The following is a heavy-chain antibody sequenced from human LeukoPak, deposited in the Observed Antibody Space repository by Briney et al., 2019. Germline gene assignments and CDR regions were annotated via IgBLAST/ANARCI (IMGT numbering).Heavy chain of an antibody. Sequence: SETLSLTCAVSGGSISSGGYSWSWIRQPPGKGLEWIGYIYHSGSTYYNPSLKSRVTISVDRSKNQFSLKLSSVTAADTAVYYCARASYDSSGYYYVDYWGQGTLDTVSS. D-gene: IGHD3-22*01. CDR3: ARASYDSSGYYYVDY. CDR1: GGSISSGGYS. CDR2: IYHSGST. J-gene: IGHJ4*02. V-gene: IGHV4-30-2*01.